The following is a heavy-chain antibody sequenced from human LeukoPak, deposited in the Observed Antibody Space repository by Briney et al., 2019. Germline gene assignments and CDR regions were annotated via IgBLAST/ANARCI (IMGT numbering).Heavy chain of an antibody. CDR1: GYTFTGYY. CDR3: ARDDCSGGTCYLGDY. V-gene: IGHV1-2*02. CDR2: INPNSGGT. D-gene: IGHD2-15*01. Sequence: ASVKVSCKASGYTFTGYYMHWVRQAPGQGLEWMGWINPNSGGTNYAQKLQGRVTMTTDTSTNTVYMEVRSLRSDDTAVYYCARDDCSGGTCYLGDYWGQGTLVTVSS. J-gene: IGHJ4*02.